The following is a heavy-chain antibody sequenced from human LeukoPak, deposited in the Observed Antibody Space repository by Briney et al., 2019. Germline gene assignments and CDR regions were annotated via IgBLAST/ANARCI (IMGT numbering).Heavy chain of an antibody. J-gene: IGHJ5*02. CDR2: IYYSGST. CDR1: GGSITSQY. V-gene: IGHV4-59*08. D-gene: IGHD1-1*01. CDR3: AIRHDTDGWFGP. Sequence: SGTLSLTCSVSGGSITSQYVSWIRQPPGPGLKGIGYIYYSGSTIYSPSLKSRDIISIDTSKNQFSLKLSSVTAADTAIYYCAIRHDTDGWFGPWGQGTVVTVSS.